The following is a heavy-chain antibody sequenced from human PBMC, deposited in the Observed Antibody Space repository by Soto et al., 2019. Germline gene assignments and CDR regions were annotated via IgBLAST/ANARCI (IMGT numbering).Heavy chain of an antibody. J-gene: IGHJ5*02. D-gene: IGHD6-19*01. V-gene: IGHV3-23*01. CDR1: GFTFSSYA. CDR3: XXDRGAGGRFSGVAVAGIPS. Sequence: EVQLLESGGGLVQPGGSLRLYCAASGFTFSSYAMSWVRQTPGKGLEWVSGISGGGGNTYYADSVTGRFTISRDXSKXXXXXXXXXXXXXXXXXXXXXXDRGAGGRFSGVAVAGIPSWGQGTLVTVSS. CDR2: ISGGGGNT.